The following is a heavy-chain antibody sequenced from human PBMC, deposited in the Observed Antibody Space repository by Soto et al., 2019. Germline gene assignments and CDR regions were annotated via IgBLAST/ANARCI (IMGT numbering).Heavy chain of an antibody. D-gene: IGHD4-17*01. CDR2: IKQDGSEK. J-gene: IGHJ6*03. Sequence: PGGSLRLSCAASGFTFSSYWMSWVRQAPGKGLEWVANIKQDGSEKYYVDSVKGRFTISRDNAKNSLYLQMNSLRAEDTAVYYCARWTDYGDYAATPIDYYYYYYMDVLGKGTTVTVSS. CDR3: ARWTDYGDYAATPIDYYYYYYMDV. CDR1: GFTFSSYW. V-gene: IGHV3-7*01.